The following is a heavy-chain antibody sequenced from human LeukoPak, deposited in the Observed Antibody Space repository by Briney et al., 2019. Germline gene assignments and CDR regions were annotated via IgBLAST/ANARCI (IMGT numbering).Heavy chain of an antibody. CDR2: INTSGGST. J-gene: IGHJ6*02. Sequence: ASVKVSCKASGYTFTRYFMHWVRQAPGQGLEWMGIINTSGGSTSYAQKFQGRVTMTRDTSTSTVYMELSSLRSEDTSVYYCARPWGGYCSSTSCYAPSSRQYYYYYGMDVWGQGTTVTVSS. CDR3: ARPWGGYCSSTSCYAPSSRQYYYYYGMDV. CDR1: GYTFTRYF. V-gene: IGHV1-46*01. D-gene: IGHD2-2*01.